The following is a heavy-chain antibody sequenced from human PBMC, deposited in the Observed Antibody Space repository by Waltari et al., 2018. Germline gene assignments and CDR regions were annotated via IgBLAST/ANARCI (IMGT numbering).Heavy chain of an antibody. CDR3: ARKLVYSGYQDAFDI. Sequence: QVQLQESGPGLVKPSQTLSLTGTVPGCPISRGSYYVRWLPEPAGKGLEWIGYIYTSGSTNYNPSLKSRVTISVDTSKNQFSLKLSSVTAADTAVYYCARKLVYSGYQDAFDIWGQGTMVTVSS. J-gene: IGHJ3*02. V-gene: IGHV4-61*09. CDR2: IYTSGST. CDR1: GCPISRGSYY. D-gene: IGHD5-12*01.